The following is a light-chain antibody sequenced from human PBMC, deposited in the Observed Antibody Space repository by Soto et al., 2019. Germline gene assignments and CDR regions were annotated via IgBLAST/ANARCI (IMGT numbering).Light chain of an antibody. J-gene: IGLJ3*02. Sequence: QSVLTQPPSASATPGQRVIISCSGSSSNIGKNAVKWYQQFPGTAPKLLIHSDDQRPSGVPDRFSGSKSGTSASLTISGLQSEDEAHYYCGARDDSSSGLVFRGGTK. CDR3: GARDDSSSGLV. CDR2: SDD. V-gene: IGLV1-44*01. CDR1: SSNIGKNA.